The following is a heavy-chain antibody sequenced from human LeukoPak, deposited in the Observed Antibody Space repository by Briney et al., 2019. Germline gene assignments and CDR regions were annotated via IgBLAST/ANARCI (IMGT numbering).Heavy chain of an antibody. V-gene: IGHV4-38-2*01. CDR3: ASRYGSGSYSSWFDP. CDR2: IYHSGST. J-gene: IGHJ5*02. Sequence: SETLSLTCAVSGYSISSGYYWGWIRQPPGKGLEWIGSIYHSGSTYYNPSLKSRDTVSVDTSKNQFSLKLSSVTAADTAVYYCASRYGSGSYSSWFDPWGQGTLVTVSS. CDR1: GYSISSGYY. D-gene: IGHD3-10*01.